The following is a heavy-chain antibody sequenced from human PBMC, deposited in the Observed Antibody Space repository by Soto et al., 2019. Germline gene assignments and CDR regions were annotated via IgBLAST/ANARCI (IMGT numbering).Heavy chain of an antibody. J-gene: IGHJ4*01. D-gene: IGHD2-2*02. CDR2: IKSKTDGGTT. V-gene: IGHV3-15*07. Sequence: GGSLRLSCAASGFAFSDAWINWVRQAPGKGLEWVGRIKSKTDGGTTDFAAPVRGRFAISRDDSKNMVYMQMNSLKTEDTAVYYCTSFSYITMLLVLFDYSAHRTLVPV. CDR3: TSFSYITMLLVLFDY. CDR1: GFAFSDAW.